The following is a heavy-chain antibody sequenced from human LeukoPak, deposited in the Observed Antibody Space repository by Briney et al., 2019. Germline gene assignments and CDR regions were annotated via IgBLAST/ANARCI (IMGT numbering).Heavy chain of an antibody. D-gene: IGHD4-17*01. J-gene: IGHJ3*02. CDR2: INPNSGGT. CDR3: ATDIDYGRINAFDI. Sequence: EASVKVSCKASGYTFTGYYMHWVRQAPGQGLEWMGWINPNSGGTNYAQKLQGRVTMTTDTSASTAYMGLSSLRSEDTAVYYCATDIDYGRINAFDIWGQGTMVTVSS. CDR1: GYTFTGYY. V-gene: IGHV1-2*02.